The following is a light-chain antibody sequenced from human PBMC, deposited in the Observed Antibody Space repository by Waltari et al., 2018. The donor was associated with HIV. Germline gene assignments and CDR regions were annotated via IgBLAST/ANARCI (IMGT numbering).Light chain of an antibody. V-gene: IGLV2-8*01. CDR1: SSDVAGSKY. J-gene: IGLJ3*02. CDR3: NSYAGSNNWV. Sequence: QSALTQPPSASGSPGQSVTIPSTGTSSDVAGSKYVSWDQQHPGKAPKLMIYEVNSRPSGVPYRFSGSKSANTASLTVSGLQADDEADYYCNSYAGSNNWVFGGGTKLTVL. CDR2: EVN.